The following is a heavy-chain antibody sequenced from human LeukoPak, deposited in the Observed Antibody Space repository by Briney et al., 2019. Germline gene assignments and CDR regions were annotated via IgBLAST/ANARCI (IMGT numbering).Heavy chain of an antibody. CDR3: ASYYASGVSAYNYYGMDV. J-gene: IGHJ6*04. Sequence: PSETLSLTCAVSGYSISSGYYWGWIRQPPGKGLEWIGSMSHNRGTYYNLSLKSRVTISMDTSKNQFSLRLSSVTAADTAVYYCASYYASGVSAYNYYGMDVWGKGTTVTVSS. V-gene: IGHV4-38-2*01. CDR2: MSHNRGT. CDR1: GYSISSGYY. D-gene: IGHD3-10*01.